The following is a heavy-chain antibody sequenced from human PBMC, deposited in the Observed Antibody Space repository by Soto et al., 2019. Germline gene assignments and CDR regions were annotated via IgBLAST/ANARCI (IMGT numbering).Heavy chain of an antibody. CDR2: VIPTQRTT. CDR3: VIDRLIVAVSVGRMDV. D-gene: IGHD6-19*01. V-gene: IGHV1-69*01. Sequence: QVQLVQSGAEVKKPGTSVRVSCKASGDIFIGYSISWVRQAPGQGLEWMGWVIPTQRTTKYAQRFQGRVTMSVDQFASTTYMELSSLRPEDTALYYCVIDRLIVAVSVGRMDVWGQGTTVTVSS. J-gene: IGHJ6*02. CDR1: GDIFIGYS.